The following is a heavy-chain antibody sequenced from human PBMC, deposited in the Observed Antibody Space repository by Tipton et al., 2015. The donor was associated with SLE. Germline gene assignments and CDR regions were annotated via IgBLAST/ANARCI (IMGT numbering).Heavy chain of an antibody. V-gene: IGHV4-59*08. CDR3: ARQGSSWYNWFDP. CDR2: IYYSGST. D-gene: IGHD6-13*01. CDR1: GGSISSHY. J-gene: IGHJ5*02. Sequence: TLSLTCTVSGGSISSHYWSWIRQPPGKGLEWIGYIYYSGSTNYNPSLKSRVTISVDTSKNQFSLKLSSVTAADTAVYYCARQGSSWYNWFDPWGQGTLVTVSS.